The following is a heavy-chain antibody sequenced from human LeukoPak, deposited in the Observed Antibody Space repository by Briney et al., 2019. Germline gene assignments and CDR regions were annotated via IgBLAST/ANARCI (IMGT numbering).Heavy chain of an antibody. V-gene: IGHV1-69*06. CDR3: ARVVGLPGYSSSWYSGYYYYMDV. D-gene: IGHD6-13*01. Sequence: ASVKVSCKASGGTFSSYAISWVRQAPGQGLEWMGGIIPIFGTTNYAQKFQDRVTITADKSTSTAYMELSSLRSEDTAVYYCARVVGLPGYSSSWYSGYYYYMDVWGKGTTVTVSS. CDR2: IIPIFGTT. J-gene: IGHJ6*03. CDR1: GGTFSSYA.